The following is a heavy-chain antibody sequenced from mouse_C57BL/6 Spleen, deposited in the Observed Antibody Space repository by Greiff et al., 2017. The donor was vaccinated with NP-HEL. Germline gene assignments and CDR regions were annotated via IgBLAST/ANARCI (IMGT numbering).Heavy chain of an antibody. V-gene: IGHV1-81*01. CDR2: IYPRSGNT. CDR3: ARGGATVVGYYAMDC. CDR1: GYTFTSYG. J-gene: IGHJ4*01. D-gene: IGHD1-1*01. Sequence: QVQLKQSGAELARPGASVKLSCKASGYTFTSYGISWVKQRTGQGLEWIGEIYPRSGNTYYNEKFKGKATLTADKSSSTAYMELRSLTSEDSAVYFCARGGATVVGYYAMDCWGQGTSVTVSS.